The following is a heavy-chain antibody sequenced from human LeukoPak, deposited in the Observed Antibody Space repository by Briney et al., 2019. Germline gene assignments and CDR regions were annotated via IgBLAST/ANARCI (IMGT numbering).Heavy chain of an antibody. CDR1: GGSISSYC. CDR3: ARHRSKWLQSSFDY. J-gene: IGHJ4*02. V-gene: IGHV4-4*07. Sequence: PSETLSLTCTVSGGSISSYCWTWIRQSAGKGLEWIGRMYTSGSTKYSPSFESRVTMSGDASKNQFSLRLNSVTAADTAVYYCARHRSKWLQSSFDYWGQGTLVTVSS. CDR2: MYTSGST. D-gene: IGHD5-24*01.